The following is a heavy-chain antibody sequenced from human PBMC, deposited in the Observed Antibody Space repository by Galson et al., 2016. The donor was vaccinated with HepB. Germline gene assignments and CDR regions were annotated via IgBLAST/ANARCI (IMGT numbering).Heavy chain of an antibody. V-gene: IGHV1-69*13. CDR3: ALRSGNHHFYYYGMDV. CDR1: GGTFSNYA. CDR2: IIPVFRKA. J-gene: IGHJ6*02. D-gene: IGHD3-10*01. Sequence: SVKVSCKASGGTFSNYAISWVRQAPGQGLEWMGGIIPVFRKANYAQKFQGRVTITADESTTTAYMELTSLRSEDTAVYYCALRSGNHHFYYYGMDVWGQGTTVTVS.